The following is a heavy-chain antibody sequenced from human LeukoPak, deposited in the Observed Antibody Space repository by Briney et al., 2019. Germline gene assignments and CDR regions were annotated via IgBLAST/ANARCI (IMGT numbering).Heavy chain of an antibody. D-gene: IGHD1-1*01. CDR2: ISSSSSTI. Sequence: GGSLRLSCAASGFTFSSYSMNWVRQAPGKGLEWVSHISSSSSTICYADSVKGRFTISRDNAKNSLCLQMNSLRDEDTAVYYCARDNEGFDYWGQGTLVTVSS. J-gene: IGHJ4*02. CDR3: ARDNEGFDY. CDR1: GFTFSSYS. V-gene: IGHV3-48*02.